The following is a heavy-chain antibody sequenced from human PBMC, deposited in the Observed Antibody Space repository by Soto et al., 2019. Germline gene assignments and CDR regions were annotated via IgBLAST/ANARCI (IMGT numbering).Heavy chain of an antibody. CDR2: IYYNGKT. D-gene: IGHD3-10*01. CDR3: VRDFGAGADYYGSSL. Sequence: TLSLTCNVSGGSVNDGGYYWSWIRQLPGKGLEWIGNIYYNGKTHYSPSLRSRITISLDTSKNQISLSLTSVTAADTAVYYCVRDFGAGADYYGSSLWGQGTLVTVSS. J-gene: IGHJ1*01. CDR1: GGSVNDGGYY. V-gene: IGHV4-31*03.